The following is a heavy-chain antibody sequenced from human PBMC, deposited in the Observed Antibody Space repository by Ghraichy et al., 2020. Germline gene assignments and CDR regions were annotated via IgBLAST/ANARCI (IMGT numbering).Heavy chain of an antibody. J-gene: IGHJ3*02. CDR3: ARNQLLALDIFNI. Sequence: LSLTCVASGFTLSTYWMSWVRQAPGKGLEWVANIKQDGSEKYYVDSVRGRFTISRDNARNSVFLQMNSLRAEDTAVYYCARNQLLALDIFNIWGQGTMVTVSS. CDR2: IKQDGSEK. CDR1: GFTLSTYW. V-gene: IGHV3-7*03. D-gene: IGHD2-2*03.